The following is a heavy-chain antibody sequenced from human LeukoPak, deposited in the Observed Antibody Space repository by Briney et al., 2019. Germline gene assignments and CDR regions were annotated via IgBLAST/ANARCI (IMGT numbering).Heavy chain of an antibody. CDR3: ARDRLRNYGSGRNGVNSLDI. D-gene: IGHD3-10*01. CDR1: GFTFSAYA. V-gene: IGHV3-30-3*01. CDR2: ISYDGNHK. Sequence: PGGSLRVSCAASGFTFSAYALHWVRQAPGKGLEWVAVISYDGNHKFYADSVKGRFTISRDNSENTLDVQMNSLRAEDTAVYYCARDRLRNYGSGRNGVNSLDIWGQGTMVTVSS. J-gene: IGHJ3*02.